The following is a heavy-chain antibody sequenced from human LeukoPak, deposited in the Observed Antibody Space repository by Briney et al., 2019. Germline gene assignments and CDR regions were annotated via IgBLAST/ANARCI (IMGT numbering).Heavy chain of an antibody. CDR1: GYTFTSYG. V-gene: IGHV1-18*01. CDR2: ISTNNGNT. CDR3: ARDWHCSGGSCRNWFDP. J-gene: IGHJ5*02. D-gene: IGHD2-15*01. Sequence: ASVNVSCKASGYTFTSYGISWVRQAPGQGLEWMGWISTNNGNTNYAQKLQGRVTMTTDTSTSTAYMELRSLRSDDTAVYYCARDWHCSGGSCRNWFDPWGQGTLVTVSS.